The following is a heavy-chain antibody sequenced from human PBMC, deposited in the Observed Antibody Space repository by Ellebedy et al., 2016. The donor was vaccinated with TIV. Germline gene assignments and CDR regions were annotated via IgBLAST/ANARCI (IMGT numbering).Heavy chain of an antibody. CDR3: AGGKYYYDSSGTPVDY. V-gene: IGHV1-69*04. Sequence: SVKVSCXASGGTFSSYAISWVRQAPGQGLEWMGRIIPILGIANYAQKFQGRVTITADKSTSTAYMELSSLRSEDTAVYYCAGGKYYYDSSGTPVDYWGQGTLVTVSS. CDR2: IIPILGIA. D-gene: IGHD3-22*01. CDR1: GGTFSSYA. J-gene: IGHJ4*02.